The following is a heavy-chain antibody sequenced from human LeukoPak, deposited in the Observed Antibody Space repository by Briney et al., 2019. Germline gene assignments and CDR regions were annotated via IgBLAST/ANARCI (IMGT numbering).Heavy chain of an antibody. CDR3: ARTHGKTGIGVDWFDP. CDR1: GGSISSYY. V-gene: IGHV4-59*01. J-gene: IGHJ5*02. CDR2: IYYSGST. Sequence: SETLSLTCTVSGGSISSYYWSWIRQPPGKGLEWIGYIYYSGSTNYNPSLKSRVTISVDTSKSQFSLKLCSVTAADTAVDYCARTHGKTGIGVDWFDPWGQGTLVTVSS. D-gene: IGHD1-1*01.